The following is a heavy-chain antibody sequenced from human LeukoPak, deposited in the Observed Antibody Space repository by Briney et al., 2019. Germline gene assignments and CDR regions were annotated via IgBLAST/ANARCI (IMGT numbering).Heavy chain of an antibody. CDR2: IYHSGST. J-gene: IGHJ4*02. Sequence: SETLSLTCTVSGYSISSGYYWGWIRQPPGKGLEWIGSIYHSGSTYYNPSLKSRVTISVDTSKNQFSLKLSSVTAADTAVYYCARDRGGPGDYWGQGTLVTVSS. V-gene: IGHV4-38-2*02. D-gene: IGHD6-25*01. CDR3: ARDRGGPGDY. CDR1: GYSISSGYY.